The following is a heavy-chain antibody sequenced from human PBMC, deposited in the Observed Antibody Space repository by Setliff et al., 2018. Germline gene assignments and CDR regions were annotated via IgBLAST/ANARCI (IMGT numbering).Heavy chain of an antibody. J-gene: IGHJ4*02. V-gene: IGHV3-30*02. CDR1: GFTFSSYG. Sequence: LRLSCAASGFTFSSYGMHWVRQAPGKGLEWVAFIRYDGSNKYYADSVKGRFTISRDNSKNTLYLQMNSLRAEDTAVYYCAKDLIRRGDGSSPDYWGQGTLVTV. D-gene: IGHD3-16*01. CDR3: AKDLIRRGDGSSPDY. CDR2: IRYDGSNK.